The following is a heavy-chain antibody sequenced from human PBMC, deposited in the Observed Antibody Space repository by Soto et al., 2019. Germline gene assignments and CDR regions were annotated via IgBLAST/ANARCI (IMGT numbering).Heavy chain of an antibody. CDR3: ARDLKQQLVSWFDP. V-gene: IGHV4-4*02. J-gene: IGHJ5*02. Sequence: AETLSLTCAVSGGAIISSNWLRWVRHPPGKGLEWIGEIYHSGSTNYNPSLKSRVTISVDKSKNQFSLKLSSVTAADTAAYYCARDLKQQLVSWFDPWGQGTLVTVSS. CDR2: IYHSGST. D-gene: IGHD6-13*01. CDR1: GGAIISSNW.